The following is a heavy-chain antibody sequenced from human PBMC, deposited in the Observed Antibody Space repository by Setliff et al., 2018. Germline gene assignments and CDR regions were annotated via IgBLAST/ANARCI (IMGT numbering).Heavy chain of an antibody. CDR3: ARQLVAATMRAFDI. Sequence: GGSLRLSCAASGFTVSSNYMSWVRQAPGKGLEWVSTIYSGGSTNHADSVKGRFTIPRDTSENTLYLQMNSLRPEDTAVYYCARQLVAATMRAFDIWGQGTMVTVSS. CDR2: IYSGGST. V-gene: IGHV3-66*02. D-gene: IGHD2-15*01. CDR1: GFTVSSNY. J-gene: IGHJ3*02.